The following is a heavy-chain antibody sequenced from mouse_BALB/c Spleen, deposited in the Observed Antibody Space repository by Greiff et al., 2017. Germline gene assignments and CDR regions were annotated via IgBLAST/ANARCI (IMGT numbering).Heavy chain of an antibody. Sequence: EVKLMESGGGLVKPGGSLKLSCAASGFTFSSYAMSWVRQTPEKRLEWVASISSGGSTYYPDSVKGRITISRDNARNILYLQMSSLRSEDTAMYYCAMAITTVVDAMDYWGQGTSVTVSS. D-gene: IGHD1-1*01. CDR1: GFTFSSYA. CDR3: AMAITTVVDAMDY. J-gene: IGHJ4*01. V-gene: IGHV5-6-5*01. CDR2: ISSGGST.